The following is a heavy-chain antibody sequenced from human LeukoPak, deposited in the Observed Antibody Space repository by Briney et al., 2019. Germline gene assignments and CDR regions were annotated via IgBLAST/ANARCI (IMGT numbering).Heavy chain of an antibody. CDR2: INHSGST. Sequence: TSETLSLTCAVYGGSFSGYYWSWIRQPPGKGLEWIGEINHSGSTNYNPSLKSRVTISVDKSNNHFSLRLTSVTAADTAVYYCATNGWYCLDHWGQGALVTVSS. J-gene: IGHJ1*01. D-gene: IGHD6-19*01. CDR3: ATNGWYCLDH. CDR1: GGSFSGYY. V-gene: IGHV4-34*01.